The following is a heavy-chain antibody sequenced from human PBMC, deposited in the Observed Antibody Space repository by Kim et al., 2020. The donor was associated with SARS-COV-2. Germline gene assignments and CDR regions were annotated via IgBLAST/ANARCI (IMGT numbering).Heavy chain of an antibody. D-gene: IGHD3-22*01. J-gene: IGHJ3*02. CDR3: ARGYDRSGYFYWDAFHI. CDR2: INHSRIT. Sequence: SETLSLTCAVYGGSLSDHYWSWIRQPPGKGLEWIGEINHSRITNYNPSVKSRVTISVDKSKNQFSLRLSSVTAADTAVYYCARGYDRSGYFYWDAFHIWGQGTMVTVSS. CDR1: GGSLSDHY. V-gene: IGHV4-34*01.